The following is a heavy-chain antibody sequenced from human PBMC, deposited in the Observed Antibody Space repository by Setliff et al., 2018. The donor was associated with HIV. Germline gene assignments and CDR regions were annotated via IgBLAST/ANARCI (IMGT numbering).Heavy chain of an antibody. V-gene: IGHV3-7*03. CDR1: GFTFSDYY. CDR3: ASSRPPDDSSGYLDH. Sequence: LRLSCAASGFTFSDYYMSWIRQAPGKGLEWVANINQDGSEKFFVDSVKGRFAISRDNAKNSLNLEMNSLRAEDTAIYYCASSRPPDDSSGYLDHWGQGTLVTVSS. D-gene: IGHD3-22*01. CDR2: INQDGSEK. J-gene: IGHJ4*01.